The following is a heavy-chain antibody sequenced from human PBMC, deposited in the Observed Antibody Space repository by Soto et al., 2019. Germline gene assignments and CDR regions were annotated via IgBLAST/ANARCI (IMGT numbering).Heavy chain of an antibody. D-gene: IGHD2-15*01. CDR1: GGTFSSYA. V-gene: IGHV1-69*01. Sequence: QVQLVQSGAEVKKPGSSVKVSCKASGGTFSSYAISWVRQAPGQGLEWMGGIIPLFGTANYAQKFQGRVTITAEESTSTANMELSSPRSEDTAVYYCAREANVVQSDAFDSWGQGTRVTVSS. CDR3: AREANVVQSDAFDS. CDR2: IIPLFGTA. J-gene: IGHJ3*02.